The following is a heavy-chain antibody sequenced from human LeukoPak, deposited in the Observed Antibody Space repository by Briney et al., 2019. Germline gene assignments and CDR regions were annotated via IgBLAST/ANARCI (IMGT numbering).Heavy chain of an antibody. J-gene: IGHJ4*02. Sequence: GGSLRLSCAASGFTFSGSAMRWVRQASGKGLEWVGRIRSKANSYATAYAASVKGRFTISRDDSKNTAYLQMNSLKTEDTAVYYCTRQGIEYSSSSNFDYWGQGTLVTVYS. CDR2: IRSKANSYAT. CDR3: TRQGIEYSSSSNFDY. D-gene: IGHD6-13*01. V-gene: IGHV3-73*01. CDR1: GFTFSGSA.